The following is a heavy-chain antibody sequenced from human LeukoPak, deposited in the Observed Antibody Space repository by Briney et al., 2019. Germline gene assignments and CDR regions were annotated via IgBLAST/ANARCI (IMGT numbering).Heavy chain of an antibody. Sequence: GGSLRLSCAASGFTFNNYAMSWVRQAPGKGLEWVSAINNGGDSTYYADSVKGRFTISRDNSRKTLYLQMNSLRAEDTALYCCAKGKRDLPSPLDYWGQGILVTVSS. D-gene: IGHD3-3*01. CDR3: AKGKRDLPSPLDY. V-gene: IGHV3-23*01. CDR1: GFTFNNYA. CDR2: INNGGDST. J-gene: IGHJ4*02.